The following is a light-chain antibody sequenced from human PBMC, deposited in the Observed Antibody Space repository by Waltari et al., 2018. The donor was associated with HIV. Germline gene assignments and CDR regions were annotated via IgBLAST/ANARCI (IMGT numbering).Light chain of an antibody. CDR3: QSSYSNSLL. J-gene: IGLJ2*01. CDR1: SGSIASDY. CDR2: DHT. V-gene: IGLV6-57*03. Sequence: NFMLTQPHSVSESPGKTVTISCTRSSGSIASDYVQWYQQRPGSAPTTVIFDHTQRASGVPDRFSGSIDSPSNSASLTISGLRSEDEADYYCQSSYSNSLLFGGGTKLTVL.